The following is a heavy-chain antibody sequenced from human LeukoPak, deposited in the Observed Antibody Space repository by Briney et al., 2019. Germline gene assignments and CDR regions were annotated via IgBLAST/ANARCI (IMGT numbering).Heavy chain of an antibody. CDR1: GYFINSGFY. Sequence: SETLSLTCTVSGYFINSGFYWGWIRQPPGKGLEWIGNIYHSGNTYYNPSLKSRVTISLDTSKNQFSLKLSSATAADTAVYYCARLTTVITRGTFDIWGQGTMVTVS. V-gene: IGHV4-38-2*02. J-gene: IGHJ3*02. CDR3: ARLTTVITRGTFDI. CDR2: IYHSGNT. D-gene: IGHD4-23*01.